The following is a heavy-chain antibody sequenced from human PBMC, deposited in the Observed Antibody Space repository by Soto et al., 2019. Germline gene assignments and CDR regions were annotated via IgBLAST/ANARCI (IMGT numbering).Heavy chain of an antibody. CDR3: ARDMGQTEAPS. CDR1: GFTVSSNY. V-gene: IGHV3-53*01. CDR2: IYSGGST. D-gene: IGHD3-10*01. J-gene: IGHJ4*02. Sequence: PGGPLRVSCSASGFTVSSNYMSWVRQAPGKGLEWVSVIYSGGSTYYADSVKGRFTISRDNSKNTLYLQMNSLRAEDTAVYYCARDMGQTEAPSWGQGTLVTVSS.